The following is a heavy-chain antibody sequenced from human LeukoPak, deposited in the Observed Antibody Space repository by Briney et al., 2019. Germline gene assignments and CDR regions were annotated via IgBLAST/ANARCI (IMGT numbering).Heavy chain of an antibody. CDR2: INEDGSNK. V-gene: IGHV3-7*01. CDR3: TRVIVAVPGYFDYFDF. D-gene: IGHD6-19*01. Sequence: GGSLRLSCTASGFSFSNHYMRWIRQAPGKGLEWVANINEDGSNKWHLGSVKGRFTVSRDNARNSLYLQMNSLRVEDTAVYYCTRVIVAVPGYFDYFDFWGQGVLGTVSS. J-gene: IGHJ4*02. CDR1: GFSFSNHY.